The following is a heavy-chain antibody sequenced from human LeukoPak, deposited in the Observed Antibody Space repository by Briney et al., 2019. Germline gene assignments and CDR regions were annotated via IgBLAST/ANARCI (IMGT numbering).Heavy chain of an antibody. CDR2: ISYDGSNK. CDR3: AKDLSAAVPYYFDY. J-gene: IGHJ4*02. Sequence: PGRSLRLSCAASGFTFSSYGMHWVRQALGKGLEWVAVISYDGSNKYYADSVKGRFTTSRDNSKNTLYLQMNSLRAEDTAVYYCAKDLSAAVPYYFDYWGQGTLVTVSS. CDR1: GFTFSSYG. V-gene: IGHV3-30*18. D-gene: IGHD6-13*01.